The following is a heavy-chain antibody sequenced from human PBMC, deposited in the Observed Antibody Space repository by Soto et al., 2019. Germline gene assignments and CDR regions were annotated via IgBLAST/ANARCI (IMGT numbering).Heavy chain of an antibody. D-gene: IGHD6-13*01. CDR1: AFTLSAYW. CDR3: ARDVSPGSSSLYLDAFDI. Sequence: EVHLEESGGDLVQPGGSLRLSCAGSAFTLSAYWVTWVRQAPGKGLEWVANINRDGSKKSYLDSVRGRFTISRDNVGNSLYLQMDSLRADDTALYYCARDVSPGSSSLYLDAFDIWGQGTMVTVSS. V-gene: IGHV3-7*05. CDR2: INRDGSKK. J-gene: IGHJ3*02.